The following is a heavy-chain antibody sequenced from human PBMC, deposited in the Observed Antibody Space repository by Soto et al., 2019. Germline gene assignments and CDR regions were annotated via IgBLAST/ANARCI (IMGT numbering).Heavy chain of an antibody. CDR2: INPDGRTT. D-gene: IGHD1-26*01. J-gene: IGHJ4*02. Sequence: PGGSLRLSCTASGFTFSTYWMNWVRQAPGKGLDWVSLINPDGRTTTYAESVKGRFTIFRDNAKNTVYLQMTSLRVEDTAVYYCARDLRGSPDYWGQGTLVTVSS. CDR1: GFTFSTYW. CDR3: ARDLRGSPDY. V-gene: IGHV3-74*03.